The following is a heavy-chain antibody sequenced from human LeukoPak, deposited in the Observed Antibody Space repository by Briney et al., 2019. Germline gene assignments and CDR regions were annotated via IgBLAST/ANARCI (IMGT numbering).Heavy chain of an antibody. V-gene: IGHV4-4*07. CDR1: GASISLCY. Sequence: KPSETLSLTCTVSGASISLCYWSWIRQPAGKGLEWIGRMSSSGSTNYNPSLKSRVTMSVDTSKNQFSLDLSSVTAADTAVYYCARDSRTERPWYFDLWGRGTLVTVSS. CDR3: ARDSRTERPWYFDL. J-gene: IGHJ2*01. D-gene: IGHD3/OR15-3a*01. CDR2: MSSSGST.